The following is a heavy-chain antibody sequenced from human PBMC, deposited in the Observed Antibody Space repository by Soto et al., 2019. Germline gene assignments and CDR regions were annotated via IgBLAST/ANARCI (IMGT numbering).Heavy chain of an antibody. J-gene: IGHJ6*02. V-gene: IGHV4-61*01. CDR3: ARDCMVTYYYYLMDV. D-gene: IGHD5-18*01. Sequence: QVHLQESGPGLVKPSETLSLTCTVSGGSVSSDNYYWTWIRQPPGKGLEWIGYIHYSGSNNYNPSLNSRVTISVDTSKNQFSLKLSSVTAADTAVYYCARDCMVTYYYYLMDVWGQGTTVTVSS. CDR2: IHYSGSN. CDR1: GGSVSSDNYY.